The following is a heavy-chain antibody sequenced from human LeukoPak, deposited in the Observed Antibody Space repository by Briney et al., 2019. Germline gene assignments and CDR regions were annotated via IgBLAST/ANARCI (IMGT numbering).Heavy chain of an antibody. CDR1: GGSINRGGYS. J-gene: IGHJ5*02. CDR3: ARRTGWLDP. V-gene: IGHV4-30-2*01. Sequence: SETLSLTCTVSGGSINRGGYSWTWLRQQPGKGREWIGGIYDTGRSHYNPSLQSRVTISADIAKNHFSLTLKHVTAAETAIYYCARRTGWLDPWGQGTLVIVSS. CDR2: IYDTGRS.